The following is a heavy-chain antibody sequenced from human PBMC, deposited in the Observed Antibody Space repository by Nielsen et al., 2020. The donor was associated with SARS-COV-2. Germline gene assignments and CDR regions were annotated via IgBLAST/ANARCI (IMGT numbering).Heavy chain of an antibody. CDR2: IYYSGST. D-gene: IGHD3-3*01. CDR1: GGSISSGGYS. V-gene: IGHV4-61*08. Sequence: SETLSLTCAVSGGSISSGGYSWSWIRQPPGKGLEWIGYIYYSGSTNYNPSLKSRVTISVDTSKNQFSLKLSSVTAADTAVYYCARAPYYDFWSGSYYFDYWGQGTLVTVSS. J-gene: IGHJ4*02. CDR3: ARAPYYDFWSGSYYFDY.